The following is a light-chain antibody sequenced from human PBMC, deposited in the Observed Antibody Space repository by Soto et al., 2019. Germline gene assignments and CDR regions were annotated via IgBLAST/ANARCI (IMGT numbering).Light chain of an antibody. CDR3: LQHNSYPLT. Sequence: DIQLTHSPSFLSASVGDIVTITCRASQGISSDLAWYQQNPGKAPKLLIYAASTLQSGVPSRFRGSGFGTEFTLTISSLQPEDFATYYCLQHNSYPLTFGGGTKVDIK. CDR1: QGISSD. J-gene: IGKJ4*01. V-gene: IGKV1-9*01. CDR2: AAS.